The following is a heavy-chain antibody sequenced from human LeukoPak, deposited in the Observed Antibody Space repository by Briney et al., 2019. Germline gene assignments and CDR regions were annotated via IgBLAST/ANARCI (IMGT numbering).Heavy chain of an antibody. CDR3: AREPYYYDSSGYYPFDY. D-gene: IGHD3-22*01. Sequence: ASVKVSCKASGYTFTSYGISWVRQAPGQGLEWMGWISAYNGNTNYAQKLQGRVAMTTDTSTSTAYMELRSLRSDDTAVYYCAREPYYYDSSGYYPFDYWGQGTLVTVSS. J-gene: IGHJ4*02. CDR1: GYTFTSYG. V-gene: IGHV1-18*01. CDR2: ISAYNGNT.